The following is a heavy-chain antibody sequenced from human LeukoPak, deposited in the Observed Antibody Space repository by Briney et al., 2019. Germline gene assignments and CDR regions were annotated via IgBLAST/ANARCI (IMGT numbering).Heavy chain of an antibody. CDR3: ARDVSQNFYDSSGYYGGRSTLIYYFDY. V-gene: IGHV1-2*02. CDR2: INPNTGGT. Sequence: GASVKVSCKASVYIFSVYYWHWVRQPPGQGPEWMGWINPNTGGTNYAQKFQGRVTMTRDTSVSTLYMELRRLRSDDTAVYYYARDVSQNFYDSSGYYGGRSTLIYYFDYWGQGTLVTVSS. D-gene: IGHD3-22*01. J-gene: IGHJ4*02. CDR1: VYIFSVYY.